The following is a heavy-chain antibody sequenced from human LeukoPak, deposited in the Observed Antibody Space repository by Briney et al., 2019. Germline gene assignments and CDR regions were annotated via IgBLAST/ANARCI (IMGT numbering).Heavy chain of an antibody. D-gene: IGHD3-22*01. CDR2: MNPNSGNT. CDR3: ARCHFTTRALGY. V-gene: IGHV1-8*01. CDR1: GYTFTGYD. Sequence: ASVKVSCKASGYTFTGYDINWVRQATGQGLEWMGWMNPNSGNTGYAQKFQGRVTMTRNTSISTAYMELSSLRSEDTAVYYCARCHFTTRALGYWGQGTLVTVSS. J-gene: IGHJ4*02.